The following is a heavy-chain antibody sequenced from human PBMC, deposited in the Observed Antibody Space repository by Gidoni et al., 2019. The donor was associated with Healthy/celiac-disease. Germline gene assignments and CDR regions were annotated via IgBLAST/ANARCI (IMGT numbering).Heavy chain of an antibody. CDR1: GGTFSSYA. V-gene: IGHV1-69*01. CDR3: ARIAEWSDYYYYGMDV. CDR2: IIPIFGTA. Sequence: QVQLVQSGAEVKKPGSSVKLSCKASGGTFSSYAIRWVRQAPGQGLEWMGGIIPIFGTANYAQKFQGRVTITADESTSTAYMELSSLRSEDTAVYYCARIAEWSDYYYYGMDVWGQGTTVTVSS. J-gene: IGHJ6*02. D-gene: IGHD3-3*01.